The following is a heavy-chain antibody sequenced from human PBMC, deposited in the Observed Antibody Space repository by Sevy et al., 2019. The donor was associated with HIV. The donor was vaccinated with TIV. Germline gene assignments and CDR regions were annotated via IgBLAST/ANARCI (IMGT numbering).Heavy chain of an antibody. V-gene: IGHV3-7*01. CDR1: GFTFSQYW. CDR2: IKPDGSEP. J-gene: IGHJ5*02. Sequence: GGSLRLSCAASGFTFSQYWMSWVRQAPGKGLEWVANIKPDGSEPYYVDSVRGRFTISRDNAKNSLYLQMNSLRVDDTATFYGAGDSQLQSLDELVFENGFDPWGHGTLVTVSS. CDR3: AGDSQLQSLDELVFENGFDP. D-gene: IGHD3-3*01.